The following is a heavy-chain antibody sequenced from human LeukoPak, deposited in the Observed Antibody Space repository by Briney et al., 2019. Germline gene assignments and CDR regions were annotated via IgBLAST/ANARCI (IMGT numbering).Heavy chain of an antibody. CDR2: IIPIFGTA. CDR1: GGTFSSYA. Sequence: SVKVSCKASGGTFSSYAISWVRQAPGQGLEWMGGIIPIFGTANYAQKFQGRVTITADKSTSTAYMELSSLRSEDTAVYYCARGSIAAAGTGDYWGQGTLVTVSS. V-gene: IGHV1-69*06. D-gene: IGHD6-13*01. J-gene: IGHJ4*02. CDR3: ARGSIAAAGTGDY.